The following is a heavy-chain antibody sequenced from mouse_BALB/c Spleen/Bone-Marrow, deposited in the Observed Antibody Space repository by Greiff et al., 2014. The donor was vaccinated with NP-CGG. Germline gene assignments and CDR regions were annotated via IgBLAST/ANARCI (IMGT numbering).Heavy chain of an antibody. CDR3: APLSRYFDV. V-gene: IGHV1S135*01. J-gene: IGHJ1*01. Sequence: VQLKESGPELMKPGASVKISCKASGYSLTSYYMHWVKQSHGKSLKWIGYIDPFNGGTSYNQKFKGKATLTVDKSSSTAYMHLSSLTSEDSAVYYCAPLSRYFDVWGAGTTVTVSS. CDR2: IDPFNGGT. D-gene: IGHD6-2*01. CDR1: GYSLTSYY.